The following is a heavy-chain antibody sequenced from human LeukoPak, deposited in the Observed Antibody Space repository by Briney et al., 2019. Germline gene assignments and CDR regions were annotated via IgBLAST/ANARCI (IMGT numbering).Heavy chain of an antibody. CDR3: ARDLLLWFGESFDY. CDR2: IKQDGSEK. J-gene: IGHJ4*02. CDR1: GFTFSSYW. D-gene: IGHD3-10*01. Sequence: GGSLRLSCAASGFTFSSYWMSWVRQAPGKGLEWVANIKQDGSEKYYVDSVKGRFTISRDNAKNSLYLQMNSLRAEDTAVYYCARDLLLWFGESFDYWGQGTLVTVSS. V-gene: IGHV3-7*01.